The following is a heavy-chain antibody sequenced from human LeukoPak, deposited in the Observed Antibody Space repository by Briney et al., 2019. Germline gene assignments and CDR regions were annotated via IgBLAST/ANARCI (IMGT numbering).Heavy chain of an antibody. CDR1: GGSISSSSYY. J-gene: IGHJ3*02. CDR3: ARDRDSSGWYGLGGSDAFDI. V-gene: IGHV4-39*07. D-gene: IGHD6-19*01. CDR2: MYYSGST. Sequence: PSETLSLTCTVSGGSISSSSYYWGWIRQPPGKGLEWIGSMYYSGSTYYNPSLKSRVTISVDTSKNQFSLKLSSVTAADTAVYYCARDRDSSGWYGLGGSDAFDIWGQGTMVTVSS.